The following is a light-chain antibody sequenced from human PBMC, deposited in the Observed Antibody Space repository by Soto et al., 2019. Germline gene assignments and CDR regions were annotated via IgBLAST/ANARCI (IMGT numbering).Light chain of an antibody. V-gene: IGKV3-20*01. J-gene: IGKJ1*01. CDR3: QQYGRSPSS. CDR2: GAS. Sequence: EIVLTQSPGTLSLSPGKRATLSCRASQSVSSNYIAWYQQRPRHPPRLLIYGASSKATGIPDRFSGSGSGTAFTLTISTLEPEDFAVYYCQQYGRSPSSFGQGTKVEIK. CDR1: QSVSSNY.